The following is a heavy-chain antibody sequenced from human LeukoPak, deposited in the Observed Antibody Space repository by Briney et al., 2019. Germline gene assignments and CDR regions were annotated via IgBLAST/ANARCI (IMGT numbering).Heavy chain of an antibody. CDR2: IKQDGSEK. D-gene: IGHD5-18*01. Sequence: PGGSLRLSCAASGFTFSSYWMSWVRQAPGKGLEWVANIKQDGSEKYYVDSVKGRFTISRDNAKNSLYLQMNSLRAEDTALYYCAKDPPVDTAMETGDYWGQGTLVTVSS. J-gene: IGHJ4*02. CDR3: AKDPPVDTAMETGDY. CDR1: GFTFSSYW. V-gene: IGHV3-7*03.